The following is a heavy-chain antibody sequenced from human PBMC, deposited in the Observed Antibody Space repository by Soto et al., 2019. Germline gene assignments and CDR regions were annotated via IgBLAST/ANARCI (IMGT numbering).Heavy chain of an antibody. CDR3: AKDRAPLPGTSND. CDR1: GVTFSSYA. V-gene: IGHV3-23*01. J-gene: IGHJ4*02. CDR2: ISGSGGST. Sequence: GGSLILSCTASGVTFSSYAMSWVRPAPGKGLEWVSAISGSGGSTYYADSVKGRFTISRDNSKNTLYLQMNSLRAEDTAVYYCAKDRAPLPGTSNDWGQGTLVTVSS. D-gene: IGHD1-1*01.